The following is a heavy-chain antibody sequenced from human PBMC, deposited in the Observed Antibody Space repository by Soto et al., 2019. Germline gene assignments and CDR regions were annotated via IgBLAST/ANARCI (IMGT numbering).Heavy chain of an antibody. J-gene: IGHJ6*02. Sequence: GEALKSSCKGSGYSFTSYWIGWVRQMPGKGLEWMGIIYPGDSDTRYSPSFQGQVTISADKSISTAYLQWSSLKASDTAMYYCARHRYYDSSANYSGCVMDVWGQGTTVTVSS. D-gene: IGHD3-22*01. CDR3: ARHRYYDSSANYSGCVMDV. CDR2: IYPGDSDT. CDR1: GYSFTSYW. V-gene: IGHV5-51*01.